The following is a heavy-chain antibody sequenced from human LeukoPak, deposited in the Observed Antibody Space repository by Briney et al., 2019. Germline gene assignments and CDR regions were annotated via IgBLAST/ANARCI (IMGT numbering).Heavy chain of an antibody. CDR1: GFTFSDYF. Sequence: GGSLRLSCAASGFTFSDYFMSWIRQAPGKGLEWVSYISSSGSTIYYADSLKGRFTISRDNAKNSLYLQMNSLRAEDTAVYYXXXXXXXYDILTGYYPHYWGRGTLVTVSS. J-gene: IGHJ4*02. D-gene: IGHD3-9*01. CDR3: XXXXXXYDILTGYYPHY. CDR2: ISSSGSTI. V-gene: IGHV3-11*04.